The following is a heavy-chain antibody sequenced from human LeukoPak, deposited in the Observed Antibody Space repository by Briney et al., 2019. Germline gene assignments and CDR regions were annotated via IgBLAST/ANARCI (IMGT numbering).Heavy chain of an antibody. D-gene: IGHD1-7*01. CDR2: IYYSGST. Sequence: SQTLSLTCTVSGGSISSGGYYWSWIRQHPGKGLEWIGYIYYSGSTYYNPSLKSRVTISVDTSKNQFSLKLSSVTAADTAVYYCARTAGTTMKGNWFDPWGQGTLVTVSS. CDR1: GGSISSGGYY. J-gene: IGHJ5*02. CDR3: ARTAGTTMKGNWFDP. V-gene: IGHV4-31*03.